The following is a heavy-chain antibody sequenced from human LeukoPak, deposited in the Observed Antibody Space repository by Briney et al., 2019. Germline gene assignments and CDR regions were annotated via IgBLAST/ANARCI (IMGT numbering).Heavy chain of an antibody. D-gene: IGHD6-13*01. J-gene: IGHJ6*02. Sequence: PGGSLRLSCAASGFTFSSYAMSWVRQAPGKGLEWVSAISGSGGSTYYADSVKGRFTISRDNSKNTLYLQMNSLRAEDTAVYYCAKHSSSWYTLGYYYYYGMDVWGQGTTVTVSS. CDR1: GFTFSSYA. CDR3: AKHSSSWYTLGYYYYYGMDV. CDR2: ISGSGGST. V-gene: IGHV3-23*01.